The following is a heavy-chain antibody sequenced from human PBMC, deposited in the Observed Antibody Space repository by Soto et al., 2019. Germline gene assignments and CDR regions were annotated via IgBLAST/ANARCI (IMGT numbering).Heavy chain of an antibody. Sequence: SVKVSCKASGGTFSSYAISWVRQAPGQGLEWMGGIIPIFGTANYAQKFQGRVTITADESTSTAYMELSSLRSEDTAVYYCARENTRDYYYCGMDVWGQWTTVTVSS. V-gene: IGHV1-69*13. J-gene: IGHJ6*02. CDR3: ARENTRDYYYCGMDV. CDR1: GGTFSSYA. CDR2: IIPIFGTA.